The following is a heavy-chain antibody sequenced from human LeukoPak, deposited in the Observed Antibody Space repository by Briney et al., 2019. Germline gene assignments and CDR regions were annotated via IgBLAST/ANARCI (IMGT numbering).Heavy chain of an antibody. D-gene: IGHD3-10*01. J-gene: IGHJ5*02. CDR3: ARELWFGELGWFDP. CDR2: INWNGGST. Sequence: PGGSLRLSCAASGFTFDDYGMSWVRQAPGKGLEWVSGINWNGGSTGYADSVKGRFTISRDNSKNTLYLQMNSLRAEDTAVYYCARELWFGELGWFDPWGQGTLVTVSS. V-gene: IGHV3-20*04. CDR1: GFTFDDYG.